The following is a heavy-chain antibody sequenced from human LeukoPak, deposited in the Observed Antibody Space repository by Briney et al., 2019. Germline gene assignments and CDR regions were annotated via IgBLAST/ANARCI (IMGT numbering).Heavy chain of an antibody. J-gene: IGHJ4*02. D-gene: IGHD6-13*01. Sequence: TGGPLRLSCAASGFTFSSYAMSWVRQAPGKGLEWVSAISGSGGSTYYADSVKGRFTISRDNSKNTLYLQMNSLRAEDTAVYYCANNRYSTNYFDYWGQGTLVTVSS. CDR2: ISGSGGST. CDR1: GFTFSSYA. V-gene: IGHV3-23*01. CDR3: ANNRYSTNYFDY.